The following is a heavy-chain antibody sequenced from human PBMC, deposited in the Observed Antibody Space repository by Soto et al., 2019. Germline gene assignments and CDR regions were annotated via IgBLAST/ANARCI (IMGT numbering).Heavy chain of an antibody. D-gene: IGHD3-10*01. J-gene: IGHJ4*02. V-gene: IGHV3-30*18. Sequence: QVQLVESGGGVVQPGRSLRLSCAASGFTFSSYGMHWVRQAPGKGLEWVAVISYDGSNKYYADSVKGRFTISRDNSKKTLYLQMNSLRAEDTAVYYCAKARMGSAEFSIFDYCGQGTLVTVSS. CDR2: ISYDGSNK. CDR1: GFTFSSYG. CDR3: AKARMGSAEFSIFDY.